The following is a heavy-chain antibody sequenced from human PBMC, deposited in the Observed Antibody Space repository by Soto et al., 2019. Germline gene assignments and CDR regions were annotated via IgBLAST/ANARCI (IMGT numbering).Heavy chain of an antibody. CDR3: AREKSWIGGSCYSRDAFDI. Sequence: SETLSLTCAVSSGSISSSNWWSWVRQPPGKGLEWIGEIYHSGSTNYNPSLKSRVTISVDKSKNQFSLKLSSVTAADTAVYYCAREKSWIGGSCYSRDAFDIWGQLTMVPVSS. CDR1: SGSISSSNW. J-gene: IGHJ3*02. D-gene: IGHD2-15*01. CDR2: IYHSGST. V-gene: IGHV4-4*02.